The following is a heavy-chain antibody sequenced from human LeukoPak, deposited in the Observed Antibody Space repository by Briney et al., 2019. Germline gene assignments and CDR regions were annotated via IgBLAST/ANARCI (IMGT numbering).Heavy chain of an antibody. V-gene: IGHV3-7*01. D-gene: IGHD3-16*01. J-gene: IGHJ1*01. CDR3: AREKYVGGEFFQH. CDR2: IKQDGSEI. CDR1: GFTFSGCW. Sequence: GGSLRLSCAASGFTFSGCWMGWVRQAPGKGLEWVANIKQDGSEISYVHSVKGRFTISRDNAWNSLYLQMNRLRDEDKAVYSCAREKYVGGEFFQHWGQGTLVTVSS.